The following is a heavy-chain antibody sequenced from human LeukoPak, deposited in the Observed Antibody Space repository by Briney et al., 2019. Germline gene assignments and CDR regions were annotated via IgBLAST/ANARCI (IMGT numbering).Heavy chain of an antibody. V-gene: IGHV4-34*01. J-gene: IGHJ2*01. CDR2: INHSGST. CDR3: ARGGHIVVVTADYWYFDL. D-gene: IGHD2-21*02. CDR1: GGSFRGYY. Sequence: SETLSLICTVSGGSFRGYYWSWIRQPPGKGLEGSGQINHSGSTTYNPSLKSRITILVDTFKTQFSLKLISVTAADTAVYYCARGGHIVVVTADYWYFDLWGRGTLVTVSS.